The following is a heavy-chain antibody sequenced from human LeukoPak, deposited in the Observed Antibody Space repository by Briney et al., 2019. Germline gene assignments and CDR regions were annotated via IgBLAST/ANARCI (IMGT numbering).Heavy chain of an antibody. CDR1: GLTFSTYW. Sequence: GGSLRLSCTASGLTFSTYWIHWVRQAPGKGLVWVSRIKSDGSTNYADSVRGRFTISRDNANNTLSLQMNSLRPEDTGVYYCARAPSEIGGYYPEYFRHWGQGTLVTVSS. J-gene: IGHJ1*01. CDR3: ARAPSEIGGYYPEYFRH. V-gene: IGHV3-74*01. D-gene: IGHD3-22*01. CDR2: IKSDGST.